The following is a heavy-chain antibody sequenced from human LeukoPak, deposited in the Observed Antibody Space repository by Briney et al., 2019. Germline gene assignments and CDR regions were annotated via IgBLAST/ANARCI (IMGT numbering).Heavy chain of an antibody. Sequence: ASEKLSCTSSGYTFRSYALTWLRRAPGQGLEWGGWVSPYTGHTEYAQTFQGRVTMTADTSTTTSYLELRSLRSDDTAMYFSARESGYGGNYYYRDSWGQGTLVTVSS. D-gene: IGHD3-22*01. J-gene: IGHJ5*02. CDR2: VSPYTGHT. CDR1: GYTFRSYA. V-gene: IGHV1-18*04. CDR3: ARESGYGGNYYYRDS.